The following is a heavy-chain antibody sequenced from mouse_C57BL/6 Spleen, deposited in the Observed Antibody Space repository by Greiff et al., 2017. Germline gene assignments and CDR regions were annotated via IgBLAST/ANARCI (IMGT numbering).Heavy chain of an antibody. V-gene: IGHV14-4*01. CDR3: TTGYGNYFDY. J-gene: IGHJ2*01. D-gene: IGHD2-1*01. Sequence: EVKLVESGAELVRPGASVKLSCTASGFNIKDDYMHWVKQRPEQGLEWIGWIDPENGDTEYASKFQGKVTITAETSSNTAHLQLSSLTSEDTAVYYCTTGYGNYFDYWGQGTTLTVSS. CDR2: IDPENGDT. CDR1: GFNIKDDY.